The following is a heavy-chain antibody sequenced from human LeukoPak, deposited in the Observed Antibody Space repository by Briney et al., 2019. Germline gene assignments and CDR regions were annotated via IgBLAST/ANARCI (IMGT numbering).Heavy chain of an antibody. D-gene: IGHD4-23*01. CDR1: GGSISSTTYY. CDR3: ARLNSPKIFDY. Sequence: PSETLSLTCAVSGGSISSTTYYWAWIRQPPGKGLEWIGGIYYTGRTYYNPSLKSRLTISVDTSKNQFSLKLRSVTAADTAVYYCARLNSPKIFDYWGQGTLVTVSS. V-gene: IGHV4-39*01. CDR2: IYYTGRT. J-gene: IGHJ4*02.